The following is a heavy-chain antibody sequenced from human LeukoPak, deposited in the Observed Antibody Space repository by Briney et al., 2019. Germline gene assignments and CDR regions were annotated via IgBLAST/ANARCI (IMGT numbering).Heavy chain of an antibody. CDR2: IFNGGST. CDR3: ARGLFVSGSYYNFFDY. V-gene: IGHV3-66*01. J-gene: IGHJ4*02. D-gene: IGHD3-10*01. Sequence: QPGGSLRLSCAASGFTVSSKYMSWVRQAPGKGLEWVSVIFNGGSTYYADSVKGRFTISTDNSKNMLYLQINSLRAEDTAVYYCARGLFVSGSYYNFFDYWAQGTLVTVSS. CDR1: GFTVSSKY.